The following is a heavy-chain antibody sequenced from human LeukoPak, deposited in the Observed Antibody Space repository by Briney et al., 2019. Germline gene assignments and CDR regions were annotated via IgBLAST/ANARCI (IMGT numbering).Heavy chain of an antibody. CDR3: ARRGGWTQGSYYYYMDV. CDR1: GYSFTNYW. D-gene: IGHD2-15*01. Sequence: GESLKISCNGSGYSFTNYWIGWVRQMPGKGLEWMGIIYSCDSDTRYSPSFQGQVTISADKSISTAYLQWSSLKASDTAMYYCARRGGWTQGSYYYYMDVWGKGSTVTVSS. J-gene: IGHJ6*03. CDR2: IYSCDSDT. V-gene: IGHV5-51*01.